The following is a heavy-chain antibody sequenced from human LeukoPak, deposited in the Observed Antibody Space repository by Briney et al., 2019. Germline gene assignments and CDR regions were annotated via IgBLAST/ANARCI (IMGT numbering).Heavy chain of an antibody. V-gene: IGHV1-2*02. Sequence: ASVKVSCKASGYTFTGYYMHWVRQAPGQGLEWMGWINPNSGGTNYAQKFQGRVTMTRDTPISTAYMELSRLRSDDTAVYYCARSGHIYCSSTSCSGLAFDIWGQGTMVTVSS. CDR2: INPNSGGT. CDR3: ARSGHIYCSSTSCSGLAFDI. D-gene: IGHD2-2*01. J-gene: IGHJ3*02. CDR1: GYTFTGYY.